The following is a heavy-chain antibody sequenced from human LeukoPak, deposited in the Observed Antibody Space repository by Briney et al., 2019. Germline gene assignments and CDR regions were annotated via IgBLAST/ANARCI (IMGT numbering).Heavy chain of an antibody. CDR3: ARSVRGPDGDAFDI. V-gene: IGHV3-30-3*01. CDR1: GFTFSSYA. Sequence: GGSLRLSCAASGFTFSSYAMHWVRQAPGKGLEWVAVISYDGSNKYYADSVKGRFTISRDNSKNTLYLQMNSLRAEDTAVYYCARSVRGPDGDAFDIWGQGTMVTVSS. D-gene: IGHD1-14*01. J-gene: IGHJ3*02. CDR2: ISYDGSNK.